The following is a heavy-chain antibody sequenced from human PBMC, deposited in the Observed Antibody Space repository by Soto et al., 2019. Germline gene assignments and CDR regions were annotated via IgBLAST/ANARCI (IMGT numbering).Heavy chain of an antibody. J-gene: IGHJ4*02. Sequence: SETLSLTCAVSGGSISSGGYSWSWIRQPPGKGLEWIGYIYYSGSTYYNPSLKSRVTISVDTSKNQFSLKLTSVTAADTAVYYCATTYFFGSGSGYWGQGTLVTVS. D-gene: IGHD3-10*01. CDR3: ATTYFFGSGSGY. CDR2: IYYSGST. V-gene: IGHV4-30-2*03. CDR1: GGSISSGGYS.